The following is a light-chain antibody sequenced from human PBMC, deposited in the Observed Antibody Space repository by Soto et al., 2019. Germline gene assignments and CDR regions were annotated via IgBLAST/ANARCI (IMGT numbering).Light chain of an antibody. Sequence: DIEMTQSPSALSASVGDRVTITCRASQSISSSLAWYQQKPGKAPKLLIYDASTMESGVPSRFSGSGSGTEFTLTISSLQPDDFAAYYCQQYNNYSRTFGQGTKVDI. CDR1: QSISSS. V-gene: IGKV1-5*01. J-gene: IGKJ1*01. CDR2: DAS. CDR3: QQYNNYSRT.